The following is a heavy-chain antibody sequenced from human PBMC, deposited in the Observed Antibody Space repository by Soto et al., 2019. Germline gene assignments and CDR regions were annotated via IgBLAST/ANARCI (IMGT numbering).Heavy chain of an antibody. J-gene: IGHJ6*02. CDR2: IDYSGRT. CDR3: SRDGASSSWHGMDV. Sequence: SETLSLTCTVSGGSISSYFWSWIRQPPGKGLEWIGYIDYSGRTNYNPSLKSRVSISVDTSKNQFSLMLNSVTAADTAMYYCSRDGASSSWHGMDVWGQGTTVTVSS. D-gene: IGHD6-19*01. CDR1: GGSISSYF. V-gene: IGHV4-59*01.